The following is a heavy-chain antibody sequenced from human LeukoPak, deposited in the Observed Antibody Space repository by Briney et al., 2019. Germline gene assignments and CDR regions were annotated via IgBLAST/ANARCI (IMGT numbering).Heavy chain of an antibody. CDR1: GYTFTGYY. J-gene: IGHJ5*02. CDR2: INPNSGGT. D-gene: IGHD2-15*01. Sequence: ASVKVSCKASGYTFTGYYMHWVRQAPGQGLEWMVWINPNSGGTNYAQKFQGRVTMTRDTSISTAYMELSRLRSDDTAVYYCAGMGGCSGGSCYWFDPWGQGTLVTVSS. V-gene: IGHV1-2*02. CDR3: AGMGGCSGGSCYWFDP.